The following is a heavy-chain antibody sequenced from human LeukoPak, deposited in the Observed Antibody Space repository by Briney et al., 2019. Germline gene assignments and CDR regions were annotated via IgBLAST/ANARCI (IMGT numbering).Heavy chain of an antibody. Sequence: GRSLRLSCAASGFTFDDYAMHWVRQAPGKGLEWVSGISWNSGSIGYADPVKGRFTISRDNAKNSLYLQMNSLRAEDMALYYCAKGGSGSTGGFFDYWGQGTLVTVSS. V-gene: IGHV3-9*03. CDR2: ISWNSGSI. CDR3: AKGGSGSTGGFFDY. D-gene: IGHD2-15*01. CDR1: GFTFDDYA. J-gene: IGHJ4*02.